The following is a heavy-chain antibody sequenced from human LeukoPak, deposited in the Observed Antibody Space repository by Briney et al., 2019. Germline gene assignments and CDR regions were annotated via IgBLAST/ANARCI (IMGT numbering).Heavy chain of an antibody. CDR3: AQLLDDNPIRWYFAL. D-gene: IGHD1-14*01. V-gene: IGHV1-24*01. CDR1: GYTLTEVA. CDR2: LDPEDGET. Sequence: PRASVKVSCKVSGYTLTEVAMHWVRQAPGKGLEWMGGLDPEDGETVYARKFQGRVTMTEDTSTDTAYMELSSLSSEDTAVYYCAQLLDDNPIRWYFALWGRGTLVTVSS. J-gene: IGHJ2*01.